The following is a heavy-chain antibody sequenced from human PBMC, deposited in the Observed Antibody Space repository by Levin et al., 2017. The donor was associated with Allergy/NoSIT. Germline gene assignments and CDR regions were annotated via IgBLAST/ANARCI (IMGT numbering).Heavy chain of an antibody. Sequence: LSLTCAASGFSFGDYAMTWVRQAPGKGLEWVSVITGGGSSTYYGDSVKGRFTVSRDNSKNTMYLELNSLRAEDTAIYYCAKKQGGTSGFSFDVWGQGTMVTVSS. V-gene: IGHV3-23*01. J-gene: IGHJ3*01. CDR1: GFSFGDYA. CDR2: ITGGGSST. D-gene: IGHD6-25*01. CDR3: AKKQGGTSGFSFDV.